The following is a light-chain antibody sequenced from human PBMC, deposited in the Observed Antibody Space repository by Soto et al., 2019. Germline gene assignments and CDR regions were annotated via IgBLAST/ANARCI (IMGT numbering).Light chain of an antibody. CDR3: QLYGTSLFT. Sequence: EILLTQSPGTLSLSPGERATLSCRASQSVGSRFLAWYQQKPGQAPRLLMYGASSRATGIPDRFSGSGSGTDFTLTINRLEPEDFAVYYCQLYGTSLFTFGAGTKVDIK. CDR1: QSVGSRF. CDR2: GAS. J-gene: IGKJ4*01. V-gene: IGKV3-20*01.